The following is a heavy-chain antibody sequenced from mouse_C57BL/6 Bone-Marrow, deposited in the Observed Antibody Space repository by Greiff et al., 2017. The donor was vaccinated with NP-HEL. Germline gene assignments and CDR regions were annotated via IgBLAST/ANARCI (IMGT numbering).Heavy chain of an antibody. CDR2: ISSGSSTI. J-gene: IGHJ3*01. Sequence: VQLKESGGGLVKPGGSLKLSCAASGFTFSDYGMHWVRQAPEKGLEWVAYISSGSSTIYYADTVKGRFTISRDNAKNTLFLQMTSLRSEDTAMYYCARSPRGFAYWGQGTLVTVSA. D-gene: IGHD2-10*02. CDR1: GFTFSDYG. CDR3: ARSPRGFAY. V-gene: IGHV5-17*01.